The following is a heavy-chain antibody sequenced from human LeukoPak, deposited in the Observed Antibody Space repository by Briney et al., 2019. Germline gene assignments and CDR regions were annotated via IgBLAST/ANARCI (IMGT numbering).Heavy chain of an antibody. CDR1: GFTFSNHA. J-gene: IGHJ4*02. D-gene: IGHD6-13*01. V-gene: IGHV3-23*01. CDR2: ISGSGGST. CDR3: AKDRGSNWSTGDDY. Sequence: PGGSLRPSCAGSGFTFSNHATNWVRQAPGKGLEWVSAISGSGGSTYYADSVKGRFTISRDNSQSTLYLQMNYLRAEDTAVYYCAKDRGSNWSTGDDYWGQGTLVTVSS.